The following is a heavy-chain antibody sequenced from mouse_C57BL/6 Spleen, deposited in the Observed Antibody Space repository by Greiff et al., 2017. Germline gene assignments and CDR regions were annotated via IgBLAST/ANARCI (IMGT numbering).Heavy chain of an antibody. Sequence: EVQGVESGTVLARPGASVKMSCKTSGYTFTSYWMHWVKQRPGQGLEWIGAIYPGNSDTSYNQKFKGKAKLTAVTSASTAYMELSSLTNEDSAVYYCIYSNYHGPFAYWGQGTLVTVSA. J-gene: IGHJ3*01. V-gene: IGHV1-5*01. CDR2: IYPGNSDT. CDR3: IYSNYHGPFAY. D-gene: IGHD2-5*01. CDR1: GYTFTSYW.